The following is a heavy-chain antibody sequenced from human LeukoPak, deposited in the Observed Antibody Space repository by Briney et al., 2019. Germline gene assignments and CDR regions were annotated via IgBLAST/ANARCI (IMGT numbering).Heavy chain of an antibody. CDR2: IYYSGST. CDR3: ARQGYSPLDYFDY. V-gene: IGHV4-59*08. D-gene: IGHD5-18*01. CDR1: GGSISSYY. Sequence: PSETLSLTCTVSGGSISSYYWSWIRQPPGKGLEWIGYIYYSGSTNYNPSLKSRVTISVDTSKNQSSLKLSSVTAADRAVYYCARQGYSPLDYFDYWGQGTLVTVSS. J-gene: IGHJ4*02.